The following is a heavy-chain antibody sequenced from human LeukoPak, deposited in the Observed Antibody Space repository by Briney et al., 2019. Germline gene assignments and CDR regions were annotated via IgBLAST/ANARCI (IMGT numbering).Heavy chain of an antibody. CDR1: GGTFSSYA. CDR2: IIPIFGTA. Sequence: SVKVSCKASGGTFSSYAISWVRQAPGQGLEWMGRIIPIFGTANYAQKLQGRVTITTDESTSTAYMELSSLRSEDTAVYYCARTYDSSGYYKGSNYFQHWGQGTLVTVSS. CDR3: ARTYDSSGYYKGSNYFQH. D-gene: IGHD3-22*01. V-gene: IGHV1-69*05. J-gene: IGHJ1*01.